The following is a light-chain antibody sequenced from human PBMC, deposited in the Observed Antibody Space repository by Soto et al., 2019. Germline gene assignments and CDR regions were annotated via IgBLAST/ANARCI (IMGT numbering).Light chain of an antibody. CDR1: QSVSSTY. Sequence: IVLTQSPGTLSLSPGERATLSCRASQSVSSTYLAWYQQKPGQAPRLLIYGASSRVTGIPDRFSGSASGTDFTLPISRLEPQDFAVYYCQQYGTSPRGTFGQGTKVEIK. J-gene: IGKJ1*01. CDR2: GAS. CDR3: QQYGTSPRGT. V-gene: IGKV3-20*01.